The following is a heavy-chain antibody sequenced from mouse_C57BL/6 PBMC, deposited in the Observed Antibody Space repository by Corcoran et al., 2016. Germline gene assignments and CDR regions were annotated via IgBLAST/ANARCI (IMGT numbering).Heavy chain of an antibody. Sequence: QVQLQQSGPELVKPGASVKISCKASGYSFTSYYIHWVKQRPGQGLEWIGWIYPGSGNTKYNEKFKGKATLTADTSSSTAYMQLSSLTSEDSAVYYCAREEYYGSSDYWGQGTTHTVSS. D-gene: IGHD1-1*01. J-gene: IGHJ2*01. CDR3: AREEYYGSSDY. CDR2: IYPGSGNT. V-gene: IGHV1-66*01. CDR1: GYSFTSYY.